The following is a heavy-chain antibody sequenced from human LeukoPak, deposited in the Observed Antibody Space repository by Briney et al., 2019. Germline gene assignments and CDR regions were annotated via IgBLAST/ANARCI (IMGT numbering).Heavy chain of an antibody. D-gene: IGHD3-22*01. V-gene: IGHV3-21*01. CDR1: GFTFSSYS. CDR2: ISSSSTYI. Sequence: GGSLRLSCAASGFTFSSYSMNWVRQAPGKGLEWVSSISSSSTYIYYTDSVKGRFTISRDNAKNTLYMYIHSLRAEDTAVYYCAREYYDSSGSPYFDYWGQGTLVTVSS. J-gene: IGHJ4*02. CDR3: AREYYDSSGSPYFDY.